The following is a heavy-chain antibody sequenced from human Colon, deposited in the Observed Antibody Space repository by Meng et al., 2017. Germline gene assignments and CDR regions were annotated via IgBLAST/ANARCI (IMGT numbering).Heavy chain of an antibody. CDR1: GGSISSNNW. CDR2: IYQSGST. D-gene: IGHD4-23*01. Sequence: QVLLQEWGPGLVKPSGTLSLTCTVSGGSISSNNWWSWVRQSPGRGLEWIGEIYQSGSTNYSPSLKSRVTISLDKSKNQFSLKVSYMTAADTAVYFCARVPTTVDPFESWGQGTLVTVSS. V-gene: IGHV4-4*02. CDR3: ARVPTTVDPFES. J-gene: IGHJ4*02.